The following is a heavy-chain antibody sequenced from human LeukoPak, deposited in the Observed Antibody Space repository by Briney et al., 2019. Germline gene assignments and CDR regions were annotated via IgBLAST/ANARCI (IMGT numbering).Heavy chain of an antibody. J-gene: IGHJ6*03. Sequence: GGSLRLSCAASGFTVSSNYMSWVRQAPGKGLEWVSVIYSGGSTYYADSVKGRFTISRDNSKNTLYLQMNSLRAEDTAVYYRARAFRNYYDSSGYYDYYYYMDVWGKGTTVTVSS. CDR1: GFTVSSNY. V-gene: IGHV3-66*01. CDR2: IYSGGST. D-gene: IGHD3-22*01. CDR3: ARAFRNYYDSSGYYDYYYYMDV.